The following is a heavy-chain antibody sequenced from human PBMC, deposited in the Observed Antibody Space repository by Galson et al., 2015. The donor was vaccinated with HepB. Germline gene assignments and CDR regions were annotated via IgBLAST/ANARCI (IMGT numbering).Heavy chain of an antibody. D-gene: IGHD1-14*01. CDR3: ARCPGQYNMSTLRRKFLHFGMDV. CDR1: GGSLSGKY. V-gene: IGHV4-34*01. J-gene: IGHJ6*02. Sequence: ETLSLTCAVYGGSLSGKYWSWIRQTPGRGLEWIGEINHSGTTNYNPSLKSRVSISVDMSKGQFSLTLSSVTAADTALYFCARCPGQYNMSTLRRKFLHFGMDVWGQGTTVTVSS. CDR2: INHSGTT.